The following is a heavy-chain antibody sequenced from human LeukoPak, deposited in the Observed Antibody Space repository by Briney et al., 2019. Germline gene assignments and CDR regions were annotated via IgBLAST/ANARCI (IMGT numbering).Heavy chain of an antibody. D-gene: IGHD6-25*01. Sequence: SETLSLTCTVSGDSVFSTTYYWGWIRQPPGKGLEWIGSIFHSGSTYYNPSLRSRVTISVDTSKNQLSLSLRSVTAADTAVYYCARLYQGKRPPDYWGQGTLVTVSS. CDR1: GDSVFSTTYY. CDR3: ARLYQGKRPPDY. CDR2: IFHSGST. J-gene: IGHJ4*02. V-gene: IGHV4-39*01.